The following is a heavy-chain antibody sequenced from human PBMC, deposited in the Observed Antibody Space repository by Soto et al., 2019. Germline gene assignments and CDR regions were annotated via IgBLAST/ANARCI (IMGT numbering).Heavy chain of an antibody. CDR2: IYYSGST. V-gene: IGHV4-61*01. CDR1: GGSVSSGSYY. J-gene: IGHJ5*02. D-gene: IGHD3-10*01. Sequence: QVQLQESGPGLVKPSETLSLTCTVSGGSVSSGSYYWSWIRQPPGKGLEWIGYIYYSGSTNYNPSLKSRVTISVDTSKNQFSLKLSSVTAADTAVYYCARVGVYWEFDPWGQGTLVTVSS. CDR3: ARVGVYWEFDP.